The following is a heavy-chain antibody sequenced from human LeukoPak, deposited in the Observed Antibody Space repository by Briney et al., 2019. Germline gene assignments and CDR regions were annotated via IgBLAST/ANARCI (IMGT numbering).Heavy chain of an antibody. J-gene: IGHJ4*02. CDR1: GFIFSSFA. CDR2: IINTGFST. Sequence: GSSLRLSFAASGFIFSSFAMSWVRQAPGKGLEWVSGIINTGFSTYYAASVKGRFTISRDNSNTTLSLQMNNLRAEDTAVYYCAKTPPGTTFYWGQGTLVTVSS. D-gene: IGHD1-7*01. CDR3: AKTPPGTTFY. V-gene: IGHV3-23*01.